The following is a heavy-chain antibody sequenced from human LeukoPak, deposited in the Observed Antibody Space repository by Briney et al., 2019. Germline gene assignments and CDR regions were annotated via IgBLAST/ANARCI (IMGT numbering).Heavy chain of an antibody. CDR2: IIPIFGTA. CDR3: ASMGSKYCSGGSCMGGWFDP. J-gene: IGHJ5*02. CDR1: GGTFRSYA. V-gene: IGHV1-69*06. D-gene: IGHD2-15*01. Sequence: SVKVSCKASGGTFRSYAISRVRQAPGQGLEWMGGIIPIFGTANYAQKFQGRVKITADKSTSTAYMELSSLRSEDTAVYYCASMGSKYCSGGSCMGGWFDPWGQGTLVTVSS.